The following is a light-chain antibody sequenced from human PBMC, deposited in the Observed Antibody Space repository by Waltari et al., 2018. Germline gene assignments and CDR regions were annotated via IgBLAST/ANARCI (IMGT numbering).Light chain of an antibody. CDR1: SSNIGNNY. V-gene: IGLV1-51*02. J-gene: IGLJ7*01. CDR3: GTWDSSLSGAV. CDR2: ENS. Sequence: QSVLTQPPSVSAAPGQRVTISCSGGSSNIGNNYVSWYRQFPGTAPKLLIYENSERPSGIPGRFSGYKSGTSATLDITGLQAGDEADDYCGTWDSSLSGAVFGGGTHLTVL.